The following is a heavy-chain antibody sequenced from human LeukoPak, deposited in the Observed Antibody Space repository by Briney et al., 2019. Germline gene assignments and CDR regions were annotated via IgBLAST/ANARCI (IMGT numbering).Heavy chain of an antibody. V-gene: IGHV3-30*04. D-gene: IGHD6-19*01. CDR2: ISYDGSNK. CDR1: RFTFSSYA. CDR3: ARDLWWLGEGYDAFDI. Sequence: PGGSLRLSCAASRFTFSSYAMHWVRQAPGKGLEWVAVISYDGSNKYYADSVKGRFTISRDNSKNTLYLQMNSLRAEDTAVYYCARDLWWLGEGYDAFDIWGQGTMVTVSS. J-gene: IGHJ3*02.